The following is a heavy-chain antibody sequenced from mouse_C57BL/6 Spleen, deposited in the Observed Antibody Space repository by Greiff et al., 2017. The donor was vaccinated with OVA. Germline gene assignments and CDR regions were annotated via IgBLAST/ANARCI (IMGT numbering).Heavy chain of an antibody. CDR1: GFTFTDYY. V-gene: IGHV7-3*01. D-gene: IGHD2-4*01. CDR3: ARYPLYDYIMDY. J-gene: IGHJ4*01. Sequence: EVQLQESGGGLVQPGGSLSLSCAASGFTFTDYYMSWVRQPPGKALEWLGFIRNKANGYTTEYSASVKGRFTISRDNSQSILYLQMNALRAEDSATYYCARYPLYDYIMDYWGQGTSVTVSS. CDR2: IRNKANGYTT.